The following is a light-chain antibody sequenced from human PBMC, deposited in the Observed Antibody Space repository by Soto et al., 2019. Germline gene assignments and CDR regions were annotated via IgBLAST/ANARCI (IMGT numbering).Light chain of an antibody. Sequence: DIQMTKSPSTLSASVGDRVTITCRASQSISSWLAWYQQKPGKAPKLLIYDASSLESGVPSRFSGSGSGTEFTLTISSLQPDDFATYYCQQYNSYSGLTFGGGTKVEIK. CDR2: DAS. V-gene: IGKV1-5*01. J-gene: IGKJ4*01. CDR3: QQYNSYSGLT. CDR1: QSISSW.